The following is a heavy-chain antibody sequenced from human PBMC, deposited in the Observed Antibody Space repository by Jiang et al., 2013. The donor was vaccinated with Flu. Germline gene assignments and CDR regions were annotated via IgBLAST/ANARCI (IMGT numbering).Heavy chain of an antibody. J-gene: IGHJ4*02. Sequence: QLVESGGGVVQPGRSLRLSCAASGFTFSSYGMHWVRQAPGKGLEWVAVISYDGSNKYYADSVKGRFTISRDNSKNTLYLQMNSLRAEDTAVYYCAKDQIKYYDFWSGYCLDYWGQGTLVTVSS. CDR2: ISYDGSNK. CDR1: GFTFSSYG. CDR3: AKDQIKYYDFWSGYCLDY. D-gene: IGHD3-3*01. V-gene: IGHV3-30*18.